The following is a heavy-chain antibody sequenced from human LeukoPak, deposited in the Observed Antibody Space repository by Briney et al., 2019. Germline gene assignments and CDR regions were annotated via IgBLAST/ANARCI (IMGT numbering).Heavy chain of an antibody. D-gene: IGHD2-2*01. V-gene: IGHV3-23*01. CDR2: ISGSGGST. CDR3: AKDRSRLGYCSSTSCPDAFDI. Sequence: ETLSLTCTVSGGSISSYYWSWIRQPPGKGLEWVSAISGSGGSTYYADSVKGRFTISRDNSKNTLYLQMNSLRAEDTAVYYCAKDRSRLGYCSSTSCPDAFDIWGQGTMVTVSS. J-gene: IGHJ3*02. CDR1: GGSISSYY.